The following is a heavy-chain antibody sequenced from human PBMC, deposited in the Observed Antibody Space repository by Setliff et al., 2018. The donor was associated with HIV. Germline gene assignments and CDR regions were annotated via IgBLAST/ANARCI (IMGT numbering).Heavy chain of an antibody. CDR3: ARGSIVGATPYYYYYYYMDV. CDR2: IYYSGST. CDR1: GGSISSYY. J-gene: IGHJ6*03. Sequence: KTSETLSLTCKVSGGSISSYYWSWIRQPPGKGLEWIGYIYYSGSTNYNPSLRSRVTISVDTSKNLFSLKLSSVTAADTAVYYCARGSIVGATPYYYYYYYMDVWGKGTTVTVSS. D-gene: IGHD1-26*01. V-gene: IGHV4-59*01.